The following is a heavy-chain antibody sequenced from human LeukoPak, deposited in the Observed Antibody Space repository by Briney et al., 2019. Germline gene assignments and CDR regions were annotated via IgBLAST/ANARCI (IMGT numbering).Heavy chain of an antibody. J-gene: IGHJ4*02. V-gene: IGHV4-4*09. CDR3: ANSYDGKIVPFDN. Sequence: PSETLSLTCTVPDGSISNSFWNWVRQPPGEGLEWIAYIHTSGSTNYNPAFKSRVTLSVDTSKSQFSLRLNSVTASDTAVYYCANSYDGKIVPFDNWGQGTLVTVSS. D-gene: IGHD4-23*01. CDR2: IHTSGST. CDR1: DGSISNSF.